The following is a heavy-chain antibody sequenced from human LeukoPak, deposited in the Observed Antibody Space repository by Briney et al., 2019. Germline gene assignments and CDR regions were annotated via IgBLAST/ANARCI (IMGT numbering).Heavy chain of an antibody. CDR2: INRDGSST. V-gene: IGHV3-74*01. D-gene: IGHD2-2*01. CDR3: ARDYCSSTTCYPDY. CDR1: GFTFSNNR. J-gene: IGHJ4*02. Sequence: PGGSLRLSCAASGFTFSNNRMHWVRQAPGKGLVWVSRINRDGSSTNYADSVKGRFTISRDNAKNTLYLQMISLRAEDTAVYYCARDYCSSTTCYPDYWGQGTLVTVSS.